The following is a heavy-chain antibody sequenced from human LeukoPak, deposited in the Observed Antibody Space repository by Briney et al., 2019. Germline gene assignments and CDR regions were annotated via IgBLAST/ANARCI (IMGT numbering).Heavy chain of an antibody. CDR1: GFTFSSYW. CDR3: ARDVWTGVAVSDY. D-gene: IGHD6-19*01. V-gene: IGHV3-7*01. J-gene: IGHJ4*02. CDR2: IKEDGSIQ. Sequence: GGSLRLSCVASGFTFSSYWMTWVRQAPGKGLEWLANIKEDGSIQYYLDSVRGRFTISRDNAKTSVYLQLNSLRADDTAVYYCARDVWTGVAVSDYWGQGTMVTVSS.